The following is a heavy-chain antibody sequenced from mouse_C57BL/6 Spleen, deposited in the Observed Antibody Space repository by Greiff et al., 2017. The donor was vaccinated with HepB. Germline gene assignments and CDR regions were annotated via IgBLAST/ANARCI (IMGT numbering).Heavy chain of an antibody. CDR2: IWRGGST. CDR3: AKKGDYGSSGAWFAY. V-gene: IGHV2-5*01. J-gene: IGHJ3*01. D-gene: IGHD1-1*01. Sequence: QVQLKESGPGLVQPSQSLSITCTVSGFSLTSYGVHWVRQSPGKGLEWLGVIWRGGSTDYNAAFMSRLSITKDNSKSQVFFKMNSLQADDTAIYYCAKKGDYGSSGAWFAYWGQGTLVTVSA. CDR1: GFSLTSYG.